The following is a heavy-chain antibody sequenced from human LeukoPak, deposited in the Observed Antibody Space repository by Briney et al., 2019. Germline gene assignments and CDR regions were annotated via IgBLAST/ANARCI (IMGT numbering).Heavy chain of an antibody. J-gene: IGHJ4*02. Sequence: GGSLRLSCAASGFTFDDFAMHWLRQVPGKGLEWVAGISWNGGSIYYADSVKGRFTISRDNTRNSLYLQMNSLRAEDTAMYYCAVTHYYDSSGYRPLDYWGQGILVTVSS. D-gene: IGHD3-22*01. CDR1: GFTFDDFA. V-gene: IGHV3-9*01. CDR2: ISWNGGSI. CDR3: AVTHYYDSSGYRPLDY.